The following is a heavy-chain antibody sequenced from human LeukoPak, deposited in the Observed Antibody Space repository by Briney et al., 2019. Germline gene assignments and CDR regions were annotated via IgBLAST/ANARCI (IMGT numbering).Heavy chain of an antibody. V-gene: IGHV1-18*01. D-gene: IGHD3-10*01. Sequence: AAVKVSCKASGYTFTNYGISWVRQAPVQGLEWMGWISAYNGNTHYAQNLQGRVTMTTDTSTSTAYMELKSLRSDDTAVYYCARGGHRRYYYTSGSAFDPWGQGTLVTVSS. CDR2: ISAYNGNT. CDR1: GYTFTNYG. J-gene: IGHJ5*02. CDR3: ARGGHRRYYYTSGSAFDP.